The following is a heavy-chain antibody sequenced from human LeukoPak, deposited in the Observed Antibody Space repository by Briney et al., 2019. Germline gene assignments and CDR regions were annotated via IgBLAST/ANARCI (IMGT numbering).Heavy chain of an antibody. CDR3: TTDGVGVEGATYDN. J-gene: IGHJ4*02. CDR2: IKAKAHGGTI. D-gene: IGHD1-26*01. Sequence: AGGSLRLSCAASGFTFINAWMAWVRQAPGKGLEWVGRIKAKAHGGTIEYAAPVKGRFTISRDDSKNTLYLQVNSLKTEDTAVYYCTTDGVGVEGATYDNWGQGTLVSVSS. V-gene: IGHV3-15*01. CDR1: GFTFINAW.